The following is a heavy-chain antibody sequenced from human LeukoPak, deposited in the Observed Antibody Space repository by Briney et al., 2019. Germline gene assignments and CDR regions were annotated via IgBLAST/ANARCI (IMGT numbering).Heavy chain of an antibody. CDR3: ATAYDIYYGPGFDY. CDR2: IIPIFGTA. V-gene: IGHV1-69*01. CDR1: GGTFSSYT. J-gene: IGHJ4*02. D-gene: IGHD3-9*01. Sequence: SVKVSCKASGGTFSSYTISWVRQAPGQRLEWMGGIIPIFGTANYAQKFQGRVTISADESTSTAYMELSSLRSEDTAVYYCATAYDIYYGPGFDYWGQGTLVTVSS.